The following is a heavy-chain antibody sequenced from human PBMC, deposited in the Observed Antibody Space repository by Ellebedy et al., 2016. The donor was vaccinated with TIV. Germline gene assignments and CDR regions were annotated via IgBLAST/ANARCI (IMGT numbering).Heavy chain of an antibody. D-gene: IGHD4-17*01. Sequence: GESLKISXAASGFTFSDYYMSWIRQAPGKGLEWISYITSSGVTTYYADSVKGRFTISRDNAKNSVDLQMHSLRAEDTAVYFCAKERLEYGDSGFDYWGQGTLVTVSS. CDR2: ITSSGVTT. CDR1: GFTFSDYY. J-gene: IGHJ4*02. V-gene: IGHV3-11*01. CDR3: AKERLEYGDSGFDY.